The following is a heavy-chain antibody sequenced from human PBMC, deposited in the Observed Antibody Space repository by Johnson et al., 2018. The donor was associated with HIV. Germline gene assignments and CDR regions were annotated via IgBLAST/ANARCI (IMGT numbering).Heavy chain of an antibody. CDR2: ILYDGSKQ. CDR3: ARGKLPAALRRGDAFDI. CDR1: GFTVSSNY. D-gene: IGHD2-2*01. J-gene: IGHJ3*02. Sequence: QVQLVESGGGVVQPGGSLRLSCAASGFTVSSNYMSWVRQAPGKGLEWVAFILYDGSKQFYVDSVQGRFTISRDNSKNTLYLQMNSLRAEDTALYYCARGKLPAALRRGDAFDIWGQGTMVTVSS. V-gene: IGHV3-30*03.